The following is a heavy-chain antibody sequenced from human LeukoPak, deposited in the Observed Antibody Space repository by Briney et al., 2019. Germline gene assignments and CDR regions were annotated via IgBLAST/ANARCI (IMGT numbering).Heavy chain of an antibody. CDR1: GGSFSGYY. CDR3: ARSYPSYGSGSYLFDY. Sequence: PSETLSLTCAVYGGSFSGYYWSWIRQPPGKGLEWIGEINHSGSTNYNPSLKSRVTISVDTSKNQFSLKLSSVTAADTAVYCCARSYPSYGSGSYLFDYWGQGTLVTVSS. V-gene: IGHV4-34*01. J-gene: IGHJ4*02. CDR2: INHSGST. D-gene: IGHD3-10*01.